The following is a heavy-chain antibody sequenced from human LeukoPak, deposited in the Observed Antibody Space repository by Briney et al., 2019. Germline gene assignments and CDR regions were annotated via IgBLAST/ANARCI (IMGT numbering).Heavy chain of an antibody. CDR1: GFTVSSNY. CDR2: IYSGGST. V-gene: IGHV3-66*01. Sequence: SGGSLRLSCAASGFTVSSNYMSWVRQAPGKGLEWVSVIYSGGSTYYADSVKGRFTISRDNSKNTLYLQMNSLRAEDTAVYYCARLDLYNWNDGPHDAFDIWGQGTMVTVSS. D-gene: IGHD1-1*01. J-gene: IGHJ3*02. CDR3: ARLDLYNWNDGPHDAFDI.